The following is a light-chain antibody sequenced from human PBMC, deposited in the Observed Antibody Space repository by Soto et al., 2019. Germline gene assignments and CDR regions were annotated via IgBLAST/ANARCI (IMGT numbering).Light chain of an antibody. J-gene: IGLJ2*01. Sequence: QLVLTQPPSVSGAPGQTVTISCTGSSSNIGAGYDVHWYQHLPGTAPKLLIYGNNNRPSGVPDRFSGSKSGTSASLAITGLQAEDETDYYCQSFDSSLGGSVFGGGTKLTVL. V-gene: IGLV1-40*01. CDR1: SSNIGAGYD. CDR3: QSFDSSLGGSV. CDR2: GNN.